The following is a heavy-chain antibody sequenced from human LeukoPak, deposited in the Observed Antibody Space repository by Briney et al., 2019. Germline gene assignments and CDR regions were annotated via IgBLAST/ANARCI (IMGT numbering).Heavy chain of an antibody. J-gene: IGHJ4*02. CDR3: VKGRCSGSSCYGGDY. Sequence: GGSLRLSCSASGFTFSSSAMNWVRQAPGKGLEYVSAITSNGGSTYYADSVKGRFTISRDNSKNTLYLQMSSLRAEDTAVYYCVKGRCSGSSCYGGDYWGQGTLVTVSS. V-gene: IGHV3-64D*06. D-gene: IGHD2-2*01. CDR1: GFTFSSSA. CDR2: ITSNGGST.